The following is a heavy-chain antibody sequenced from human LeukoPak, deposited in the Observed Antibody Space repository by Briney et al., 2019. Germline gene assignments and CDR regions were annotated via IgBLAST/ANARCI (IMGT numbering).Heavy chain of an antibody. Sequence: GGSLRLSCAASGFTFSSYWMQWVRQAPGEGLVWVSRINSDGSSTSYADSVKGRFTISRDNAKNTLDLQQTNMRGEDTAVYCGTRDHMEYYDGSLDYWGQGTLVTVSS. CDR2: INSDGSST. V-gene: IGHV3-74*01. J-gene: IGHJ4*02. CDR3: TRDHMEYYDGSLDY. D-gene: IGHD3-16*01. CDR1: GFTFSSYW.